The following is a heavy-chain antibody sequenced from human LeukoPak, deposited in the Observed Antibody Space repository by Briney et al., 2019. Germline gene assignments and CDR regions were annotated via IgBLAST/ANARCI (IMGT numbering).Heavy chain of an antibody. Sequence: ASVKVSCKASGYTFTEHYIHWVRQAPGQGPEWMGWINPNIGVTKYAQKFVGRVTMTRDTSITTAYMELSSLTSDDTAMYYCARDRRFGESVDYWGQGTLVTVSS. CDR1: GYTFTEHY. CDR2: INPNIGVT. J-gene: IGHJ4*02. CDR3: ARDRRFGESVDY. V-gene: IGHV1-2*02. D-gene: IGHD3-10*01.